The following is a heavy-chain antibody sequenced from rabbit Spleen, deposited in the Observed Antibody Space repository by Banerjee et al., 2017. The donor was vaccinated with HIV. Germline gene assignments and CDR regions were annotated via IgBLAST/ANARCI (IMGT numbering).Heavy chain of an antibody. J-gene: IGHJ6*01. CDR2: VDTGSRDFS. V-gene: IGHV1S45*01. CDR1: GFSFSSSDY. CDR3: ARDTSSSFSSYGMDL. Sequence: QEELEESGGGLVKPEGSLTLTCKASGFSFSSSDYICWVRQAPGKGLEWIACVDTGSRDFSYYASWAKGRFTISKTSSTTVTLQMTSLTVADTATYFCARDTSSSFSSYGMDLWGPGTLVTVS. D-gene: IGHD1-1*01.